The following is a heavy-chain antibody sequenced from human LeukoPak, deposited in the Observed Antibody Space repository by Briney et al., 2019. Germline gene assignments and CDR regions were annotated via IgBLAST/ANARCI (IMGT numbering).Heavy chain of an antibody. D-gene: IGHD4-23*01. Sequence: LETLSLTCTVSGGYIITSGHYWGWIRQPPGKGLVWFGSIYYTGVTSTNPFFRSRMSISVDTSKNQFSLNLTSVTAADAAVYYCARERSSSGGHSWFDPLGQGTLVTVSS. CDR3: ARERSSSGGHSWFDP. CDR2: IYYTGVT. J-gene: IGHJ5*02. CDR1: GGYIITSGHY. V-gene: IGHV4-39*07.